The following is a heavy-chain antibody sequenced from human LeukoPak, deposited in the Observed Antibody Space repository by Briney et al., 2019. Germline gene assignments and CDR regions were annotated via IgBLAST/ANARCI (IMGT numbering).Heavy chain of an antibody. V-gene: IGHV4-30-4*07. J-gene: IGHJ5*02. D-gene: IGHD3-3*01. CDR2: IYYSGST. Sequence: PSETLSLTCAVSGGSISSGGYSWSWIRQPPGKGLEWIGYIYYSGSTYYNPSLKSRATISVDTSKSQFSLKLSSVTAADTAVYYCAGGTALRDFWSGYYTGYWFDPWGQGTLVTVSS. CDR1: GGSISSGGYS. CDR3: AGGTALRDFWSGYYTGYWFDP.